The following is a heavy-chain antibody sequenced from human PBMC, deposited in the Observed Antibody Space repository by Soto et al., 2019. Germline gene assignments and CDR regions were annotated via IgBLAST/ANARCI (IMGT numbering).Heavy chain of an antibody. D-gene: IGHD3-22*01. CDR2: ISYDGSNK. CDR3: ARDKIVVVMDV. Sequence: PGRALRLSCAASGLTFSSCAMHWVRRAPGKGLEWVAVISYDGSNKYYADSVKGRFTSSRDNSKNTLYLQMNSLRAEDTAVYYCARDKIVVVMDVWGQGTTVTVSS. CDR1: GLTFSSCA. V-gene: IGHV3-30-3*01. J-gene: IGHJ6*02.